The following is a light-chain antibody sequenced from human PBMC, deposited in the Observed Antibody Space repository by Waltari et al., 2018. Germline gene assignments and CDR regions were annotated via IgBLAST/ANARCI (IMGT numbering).Light chain of an antibody. CDR2: EVS. V-gene: IGLV2-14*01. CDR3: SSYTTSSAPGV. Sequence: QSALTQPASVSGSPGQSITISCSGTDSDVGAYAFFSWSQQHPGKAPHLIIYEVSNRPSGISNRFSASKSGNTASLTISGLQAEDEADYYCSSYTTSSAPGVFGTGTRVTVL. J-gene: IGLJ1*01. CDR1: DSDVGAYAF.